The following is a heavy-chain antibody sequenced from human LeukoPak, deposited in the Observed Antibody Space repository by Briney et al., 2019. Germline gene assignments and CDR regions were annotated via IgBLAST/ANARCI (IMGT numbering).Heavy chain of an antibody. V-gene: IGHV4-59*01. J-gene: IGHJ3*02. CDR1: GGSISSYY. CDR2: IYYSGST. CDR3: AREGFDAFDI. Sequence: SETLSLTCTVSGGSISSYYWSWIRQPPGKGLEWIGYIYYSGSTNYNPSLKSGVTISVDTSKNQFSLKLSSVTAADTAVYYCAREGFDAFDIWGQGTMVTVSS.